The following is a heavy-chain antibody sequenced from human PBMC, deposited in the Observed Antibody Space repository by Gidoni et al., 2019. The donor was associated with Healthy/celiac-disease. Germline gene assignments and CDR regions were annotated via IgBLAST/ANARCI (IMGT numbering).Heavy chain of an antibody. CDR1: GDSVPSNSAA. J-gene: IGHJ3*02. CDR3: ARELEYSSSWYGLNAFDI. CDR2: TYYRSKWYN. V-gene: IGHV6-1*01. Sequence: QVQLQQSGPGLVKPSQTLSLTGAISGDSVPSNSAAWNWIRQSPSRGLEWLGRTYYRSKWYNDYAVSVKSRITINPDTSKNQFSLQLNSVTPEDTAVYYCARELEYSSSWYGLNAFDIWGQGTMVTVSS. D-gene: IGHD6-13*01.